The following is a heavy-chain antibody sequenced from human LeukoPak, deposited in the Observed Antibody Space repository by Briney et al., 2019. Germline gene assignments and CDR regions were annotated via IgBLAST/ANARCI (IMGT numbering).Heavy chain of an antibody. CDR1: GFTFSNYW. CDR2: IKRDGSEK. D-gene: IGHD4-23*01. CDR3: ARGGKDLDYFDY. V-gene: IGHV3-7*03. J-gene: IGHJ4*02. Sequence: GGSLRLSCAASGFTFSNYWMSWVRQAPGKGLEWVANIKRDGSEKYYVDSVKGRFTISRDNTKNSLYLQMNSLRAEDTAVYYCARGGKDLDYFDYWGQGTLVTVSS.